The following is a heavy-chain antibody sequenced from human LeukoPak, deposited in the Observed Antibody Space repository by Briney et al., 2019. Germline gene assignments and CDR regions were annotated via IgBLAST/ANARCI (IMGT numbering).Heavy chain of an antibody. CDR1: GYSITSAYY. J-gene: IGHJ6*03. Sequence: SETLSLTCTVSGYSITSAYYWGWIRQPPGKGREGIGRFFLKGSTYYNPSLKSRVTISVDTSKNQFSLTLSSVTAADTAVYYCAREDAGSYYNYYYFYMDVWGKGTTVTISS. V-gene: IGHV4-38-2*02. D-gene: IGHD3-10*01. CDR2: FFLKGST. CDR3: AREDAGSYYNYYYFYMDV.